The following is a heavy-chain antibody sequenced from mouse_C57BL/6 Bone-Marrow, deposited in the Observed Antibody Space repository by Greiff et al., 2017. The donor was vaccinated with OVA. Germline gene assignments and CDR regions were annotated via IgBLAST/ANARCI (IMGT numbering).Heavy chain of an antibody. J-gene: IGHJ3*01. Sequence: VKLMESDAELVKPGASVKISCKVSGYTFTDHTIHWMKQRPEQGLEWIGYIYPRDGSTKYNEKFKGKATLTADKSSSTAYIQLNSLTSEDSAVYFCARVGGDSNGFAYWGQGTLVTVSA. V-gene: IGHV1-78*01. D-gene: IGHD2-5*01. CDR3: ARVGGDSNGFAY. CDR1: GYTFTDHT. CDR2: IYPRDGST.